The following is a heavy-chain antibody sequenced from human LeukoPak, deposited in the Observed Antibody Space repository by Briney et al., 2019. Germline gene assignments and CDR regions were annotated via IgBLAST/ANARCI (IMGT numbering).Heavy chain of an antibody. D-gene: IGHD3-3*01. CDR3: ARHSYDFWSGYHFDY. J-gene: IGHJ4*02. Sequence: SETLSLTCTVSGGSISSSSYYWGWIRQPPGKGLEWIGSIYYSGSTYYNPSLKSRVTISVDTSKNQFSLKLSSVTAADTAVYCCARHSYDFWSGYHFDYWGQGTLVTVSS. CDR1: GGSISSSSYY. V-gene: IGHV4-39*01. CDR2: IYYSGST.